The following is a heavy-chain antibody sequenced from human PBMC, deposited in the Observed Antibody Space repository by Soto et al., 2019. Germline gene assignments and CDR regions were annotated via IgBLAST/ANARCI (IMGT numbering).Heavy chain of an antibody. Sequence: SETLSLTCTVSGGSVSSGSYYWSWIRQPPGKGLEWIGYIYYSGSTNYNPSLKSRVTISVDTSKNQFSLKLSSVTAADTAVYYCARDQPQLYSGPIVGMDVWGQGTTVTVSS. V-gene: IGHV4-61*01. CDR3: ARDQPQLYSGPIVGMDV. D-gene: IGHD2-15*01. CDR1: GGSVSSGSYY. J-gene: IGHJ6*02. CDR2: IYYSGST.